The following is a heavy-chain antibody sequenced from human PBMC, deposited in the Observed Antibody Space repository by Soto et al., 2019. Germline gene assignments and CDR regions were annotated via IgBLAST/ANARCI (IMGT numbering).Heavy chain of an antibody. D-gene: IGHD5-18*01. CDR2: IFYSGSI. Sequence: PSETLSLTCTVSGGSIRSYYWTWIRQPPGKGLEWLGYIFYSGSIFYNPSLKSRVTISIHTSKSQFSLQLTSVTAADTAVYYCARGAADTAMVDSWGQGTLVTVSS. V-gene: IGHV4-59*01. CDR3: ARGAADTAMVDS. J-gene: IGHJ4*02. CDR1: GGSIRSYY.